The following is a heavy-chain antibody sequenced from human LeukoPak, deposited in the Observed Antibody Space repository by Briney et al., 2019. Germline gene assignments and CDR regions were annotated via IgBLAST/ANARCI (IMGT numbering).Heavy chain of an antibody. V-gene: IGHV4-59*01. CDR1: GGSISSYY. D-gene: IGHD2-8*01. CDR2: IHYSGST. J-gene: IGHJ4*02. Sequence: SETLSLTCAVSGGSISSYYWSWIRQPPGKGLEWIGYIHYSGSTNYNPSLKSRVTISVDTSKNQFSLKLSSVTAADTAVYYCARARYHTEMTYFRTVYYFDYWGQGTLATVSS. CDR3: ARARYHTEMTYFRTVYYFDY.